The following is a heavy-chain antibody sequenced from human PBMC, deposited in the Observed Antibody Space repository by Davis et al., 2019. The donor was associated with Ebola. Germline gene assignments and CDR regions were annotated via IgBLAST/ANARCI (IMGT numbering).Heavy chain of an antibody. V-gene: IGHV4-39*07. Sequence: SETLSLTCSVSGDSINTGHSYWSWIRQPPGKGLEWIGEINHSGSTNYNPSLKSRVTISVDTSKNQFSLKLSSVTAADTAVYYCARDDLSGLIDSWGQGALVTVSS. D-gene: IGHD1-26*01. CDR3: ARDDLSGLIDS. J-gene: IGHJ4*02. CDR2: INHSGST. CDR1: GDSINTGHSY.